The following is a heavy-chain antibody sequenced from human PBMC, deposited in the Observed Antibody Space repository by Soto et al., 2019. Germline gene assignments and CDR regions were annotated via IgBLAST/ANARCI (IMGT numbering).Heavy chain of an antibody. CDR2: FDPEDGET. D-gene: IGHD2-15*01. V-gene: IGHV1-24*01. Sequence: AASVKVSCKVSGYTLTELSMHWVRQAPGKGLEWMGGFDPEDGETIYAQKFQGRVTMTEDTSTDTAYMELSSLRSEDTAVYYCATKDREVAEGYSPAFDIWGQGTMVTVSS. J-gene: IGHJ3*02. CDR3: ATKDREVAEGYSPAFDI. CDR1: GYTLTELS.